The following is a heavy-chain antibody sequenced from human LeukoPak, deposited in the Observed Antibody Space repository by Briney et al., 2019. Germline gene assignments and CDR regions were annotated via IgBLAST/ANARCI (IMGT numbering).Heavy chain of an antibody. D-gene: IGHD3-3*01. CDR1: GGSFSGYY. CDR2: INHSGST. CDR3: ARGITIFGVVENWFDP. V-gene: IGHV4-34*01. J-gene: IGHJ5*02. Sequence: SEILSLTCAVYGGSFSGYYWSWIRQPPGKGLEWIGEINHSGSTNYNPSPKSRVTISVDTSKNQFSLKLSSVTAADTAVYYCARGITIFGVVENWFDPWGQGTLVTVSS.